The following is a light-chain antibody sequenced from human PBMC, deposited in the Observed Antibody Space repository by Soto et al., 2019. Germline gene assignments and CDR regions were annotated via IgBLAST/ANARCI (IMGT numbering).Light chain of an antibody. J-gene: IGKJ1*01. CDR2: TAS. CDR3: QQYGSSPWT. CDR1: QGVASNY. V-gene: IGKV3-20*01. Sequence: EVVLTQSPGTLSLSPGERATLSCRASQGVASNYLAWYQQKLGQSPRLLIYTASSRASGVPDRFSGSGSGTDFTLTVSRLEPEDFGVYYCQQYGSSPWTSGQGTKVDMK.